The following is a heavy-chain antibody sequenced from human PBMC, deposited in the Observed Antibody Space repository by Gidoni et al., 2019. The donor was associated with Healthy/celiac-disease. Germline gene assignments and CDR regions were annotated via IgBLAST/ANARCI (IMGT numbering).Heavy chain of an antibody. J-gene: IGHJ4*02. CDR3: AKDTGCGGDCPTFDY. Sequence: EVQLLESGGGLVQPGGSLRLSCAASAFTFSSYAMSWVRQAPGKGLEWVSAISGSGGSTYYADSVKCRFTISRDNSKNTLYLQMNSLRAEDTAVYYCAKDTGCGGDCPTFDYWGQGTLVTVSS. CDR2: ISGSGGST. D-gene: IGHD2-21*02. CDR1: AFTFSSYA. V-gene: IGHV3-23*01.